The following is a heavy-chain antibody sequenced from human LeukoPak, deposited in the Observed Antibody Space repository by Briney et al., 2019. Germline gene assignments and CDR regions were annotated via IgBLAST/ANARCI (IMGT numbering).Heavy chain of an antibody. D-gene: IGHD3-16*01. V-gene: IGHV4-59*01. CDR1: GGSISSYY. CDR2: IYYSGST. CDR3: ARVRRGVNAFDT. Sequence: SETLSLTCTVSGGSISSYYWSWIRQPPGKGLEWIGYIYYSGSTNYNPSLKSRVTISVDTSKNQFSLKLSSVTAADTAVYYCARVRRGVNAFDTWGQGTMVTVSS. J-gene: IGHJ3*02.